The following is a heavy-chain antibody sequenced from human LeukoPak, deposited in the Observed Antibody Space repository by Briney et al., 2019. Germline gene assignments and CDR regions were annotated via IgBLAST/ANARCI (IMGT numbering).Heavy chain of an antibody. V-gene: IGHV1-46*01. J-gene: IGHJ4*02. CDR3: AREKSYYDSSGHLKGIDY. CDR1: GYTFTSYY. CDR2: INPSGGST. Sequence: GASVKVSCKASGYTFTSYYMHWVRQAPGQGLGWMGIINPSGGSTSYAQKFQGRVTMTRDTSTSTVYMELSSLRSEDTAVYYCAREKSYYDSSGHLKGIDYWGQGTLVTVSS. D-gene: IGHD3-22*01.